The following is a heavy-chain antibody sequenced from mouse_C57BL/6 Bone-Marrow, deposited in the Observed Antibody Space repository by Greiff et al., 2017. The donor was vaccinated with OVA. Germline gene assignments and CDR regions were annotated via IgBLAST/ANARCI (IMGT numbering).Heavy chain of an antibody. V-gene: IGHV1-81*01. Sequence: QVQLQQSGAELARPGASVKLSCKASGYTFTSYGISWVKQTTGQGFEWIGEIYPRSGNTYYNEKFKGKATLTADKSSSTAYLELRSLTSEDSAAYYCARYDYYGFAYWGQGTLVTVSA. CDR3: ARYDYYGFAY. D-gene: IGHD1-1*01. CDR2: IYPRSGNT. J-gene: IGHJ3*01. CDR1: GYTFTSYG.